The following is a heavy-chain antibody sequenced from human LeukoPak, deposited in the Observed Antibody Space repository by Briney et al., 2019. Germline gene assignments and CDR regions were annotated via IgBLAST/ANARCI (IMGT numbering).Heavy chain of an antibody. V-gene: IGHV4-39*07. J-gene: IGHJ3*02. Sequence: SETLSLTCTVSGGSISSSSYYWGWIRQPPGKGLEWIGSIYYSGSTYYNPSLKSRVTISVDTSKNQFSLKLSSVTAAYTAVYYCARVLPYYDFWSGYRDAFDIWGQGTMVTVSS. CDR2: IYYSGST. CDR3: ARVLPYYDFWSGYRDAFDI. D-gene: IGHD3-3*01. CDR1: GGSISSSSYY.